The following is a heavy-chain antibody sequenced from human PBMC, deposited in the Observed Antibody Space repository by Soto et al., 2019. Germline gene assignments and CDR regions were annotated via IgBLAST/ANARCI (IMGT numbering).Heavy chain of an antibody. CDR3: AKDRGGYCSGGSCYSDWYFDL. D-gene: IGHD2-15*01. CDR2: ISGSGGST. CDR1: GFTFSSYA. Sequence: EVQLLESGGGLVQPGGSLRLSCAASGFTFSSYAMSWVRQAPGKGLEWVSAISGSGGSTYYADSVKGRFTISRDNSKNTLYLQMNSLRAEDTAVYYCAKDRGGYCSGGSCYSDWYFDLWGRGTLVTVSS. J-gene: IGHJ2*01. V-gene: IGHV3-23*01.